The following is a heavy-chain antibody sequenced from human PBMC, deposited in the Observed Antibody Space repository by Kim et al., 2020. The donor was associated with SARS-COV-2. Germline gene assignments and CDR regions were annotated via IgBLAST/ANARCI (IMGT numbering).Heavy chain of an antibody. CDR1: GGSISSYY. CDR2: IYYSGST. V-gene: IGHV4-59*01. Sequence: SETLSLTCTVSGGSISSYYWSWIRQPPGKGLEWIGYIYYSGSTNYNPSLKSRVTISVDTSKNQFSLKLSSVTAADTAVYYCARDHPPRWFGEFPYYYYGMDVWGQGTTVTVSS. J-gene: IGHJ6*02. D-gene: IGHD3-10*01. CDR3: ARDHPPRWFGEFPYYYYGMDV.